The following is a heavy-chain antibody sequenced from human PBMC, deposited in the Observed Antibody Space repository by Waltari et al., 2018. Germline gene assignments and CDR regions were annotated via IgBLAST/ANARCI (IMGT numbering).Heavy chain of an antibody. CDR3: ARGVMRGRPFWSGYYRAEYFQH. CDR2: SNHSGST. CDR1: GGSFSGYY. D-gene: IGHD3-3*01. V-gene: IGHV4-34*01. J-gene: IGHJ1*01. Sequence: QVQLQQWGAGLLKPSETLSLTCAVYGGSFSGYYWSWIRQPPGKGLEWIGESNHSGSTNYNPSLKSRVTISVDTSKNQFSLKLSSVTAADTAVYYCARGVMRGRPFWSGYYRAEYFQHWGQGTLVTVSS.